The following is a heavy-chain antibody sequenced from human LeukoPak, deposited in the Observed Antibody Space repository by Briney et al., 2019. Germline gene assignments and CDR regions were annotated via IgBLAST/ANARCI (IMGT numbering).Heavy chain of an antibody. D-gene: IGHD3-22*01. CDR2: INPNSGGT. Sequence: ASVKVSCKASGYTXTGYYIHWVRQAPGQGLEWMGWINPNSGGTNYAQKFQGRVTMTRDTSISTAYMELSRLRSDDTAVYYCARDYYDSSGFGAFDIWGQGTMVTVSS. V-gene: IGHV1-2*02. CDR3: ARDYYDSSGFGAFDI. J-gene: IGHJ3*02. CDR1: GYTXTGYY.